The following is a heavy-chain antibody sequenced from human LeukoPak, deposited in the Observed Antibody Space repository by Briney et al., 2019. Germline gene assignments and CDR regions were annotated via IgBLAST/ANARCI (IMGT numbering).Heavy chain of an antibody. CDR1: GGSFSGYY. Sequence: SETLSLTCAVYGGSFSGYYWSWIRQPPGKGLEWIGEINHSGSTNYNPSLKSRVTISVDTSKNQFSLKLSSVTAADTAVYYCAKDSVEMATTQGYWGQGTLVTVSS. J-gene: IGHJ4*02. CDR3: AKDSVEMATTQGY. CDR2: INHSGST. V-gene: IGHV4-34*01. D-gene: IGHD5-24*01.